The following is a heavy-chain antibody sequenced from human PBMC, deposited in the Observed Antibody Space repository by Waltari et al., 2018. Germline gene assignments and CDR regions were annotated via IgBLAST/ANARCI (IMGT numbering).Heavy chain of an antibody. CDR1: GYTSTKYG. Sequence: QVQLVQSGAEVKKPGASVKVSRKASGYTSTKYGISWVRQAPGQGLEWMGWISAYNGNTNYAQNFQGRVTMTRDTSISTAYMEVTGLRSDDTAVYYCARVLSTVQLGIFAYWGQGTVVTVSS. D-gene: IGHD7-27*01. J-gene: IGHJ4*02. V-gene: IGHV1-18*01. CDR3: ARVLSTVQLGIFAY. CDR2: ISAYNGNT.